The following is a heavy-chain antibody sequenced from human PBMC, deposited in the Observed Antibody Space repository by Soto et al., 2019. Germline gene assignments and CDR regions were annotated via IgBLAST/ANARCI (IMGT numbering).Heavy chain of an antibody. J-gene: IGHJ6*02. V-gene: IGHV4-39*01. D-gene: IGHD3-16*02. CDR2: IFYSGLT. CDR1: GDSVSTSDYY. Sequence: SETLSLTCSVSGDSVSTSDYYWAWIRQPPGKGLEWIGSIFYSGLTYSNPSLKSRVTLSVDTSKNQFSVRLNSVTAADTAVYYCAPLIVSQSGPYGIHVWGQGTTVTVSS. CDR3: APLIVSQSGPYGIHV.